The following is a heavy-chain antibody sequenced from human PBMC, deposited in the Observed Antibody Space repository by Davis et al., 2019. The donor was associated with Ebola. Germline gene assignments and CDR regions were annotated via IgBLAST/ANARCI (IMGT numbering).Heavy chain of an antibody. CDR1: GYTFTSYA. D-gene: IGHD2-15*01. Sequence: ASVKVSCKASGYTFTSYAMHWVRQAPGQGLEWMGWINTNTGNPTYAQGFTGRFVFSLDTSVSTAYLQISSLKAEDTAVYYCARGVVVVVAATRGYGMDVWGQGTTVTVSS. CDR3: ARGVVVVVAATRGYGMDV. CDR2: INTNTGNP. J-gene: IGHJ6*02. V-gene: IGHV7-4-1*02.